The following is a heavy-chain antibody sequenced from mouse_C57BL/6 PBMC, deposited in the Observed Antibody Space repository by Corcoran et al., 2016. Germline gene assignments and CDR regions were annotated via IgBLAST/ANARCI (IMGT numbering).Heavy chain of an antibody. CDR2: INTYSGVP. Sequence: QIQLVQSGPELKKPGETVKISCKASGYTFTTYGMSWVKQAPGKGLKWMGWINTYSGVPTYADDFKGRFAFSLETSASTAYLQINNLKNEDTATYCCARMGNYGRSNYFDYWGQGTTLTVSS. J-gene: IGHJ2*01. CDR3: ARMGNYGRSNYFDY. V-gene: IGHV9-3*01. D-gene: IGHD1-1*01. CDR1: GYTFTTYG.